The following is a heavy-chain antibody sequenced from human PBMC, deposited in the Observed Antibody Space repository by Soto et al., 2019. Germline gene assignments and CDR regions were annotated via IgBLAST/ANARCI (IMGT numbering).Heavy chain of an antibody. J-gene: IGHJ6*02. CDR1: GYTFTSYG. D-gene: IGHD1-7*01. V-gene: IGHV1-18*01. Sequence: QVQLVHSGAEVKKPGASVKVSCKASGYTFTSYGISWVRQAPGQGLEWMGWIIAYNGNTNYAQKLPGRVTITTDTPASTTYMELRSLRSDDTAVYYCARDWRITGTRSFYYGMDVWCQGTTVNVSS. CDR2: IIAYNGNT. CDR3: ARDWRITGTRSFYYGMDV.